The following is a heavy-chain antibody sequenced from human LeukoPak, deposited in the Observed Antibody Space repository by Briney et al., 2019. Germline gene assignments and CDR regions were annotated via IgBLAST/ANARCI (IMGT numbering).Heavy chain of an antibody. V-gene: IGHV1-18*01. J-gene: IGHJ3*02. CDR3: ARVCFLDWLLPDAFDI. Sequence: ASVKVSCKASGYTFTSYVISWVRQAPGPGLEWMGWISAYIGNTNYAQNLQGRVTMTPDTSTSTDYMELRSRGSDDTAVYSCARVCFLDWLLPDAFDIWGQGTMVTVSS. CDR1: GYTFTSYV. D-gene: IGHD3-3*01. CDR2: ISAYIGNT.